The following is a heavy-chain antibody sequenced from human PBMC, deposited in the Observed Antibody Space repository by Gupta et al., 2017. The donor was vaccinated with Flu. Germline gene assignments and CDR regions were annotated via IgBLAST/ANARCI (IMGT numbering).Heavy chain of an antibody. Sequence: QVQLQESGPGLVKPSETLSLTCTVSGGSISSYYWSWIRQPPGKGLEWIGYIYYSGSTNYNPSLKSRVTISVDTSKNQFSRKLRSVTAAETAVYYCARQAGYSYGLSFDYGGQGTLVTVSS. V-gene: IGHV4-59*08. CDR2: IYYSGST. J-gene: IGHJ4*02. CDR3: ARQAGYSYGLSFDY. D-gene: IGHD5-18*01. CDR1: GGSISSYY.